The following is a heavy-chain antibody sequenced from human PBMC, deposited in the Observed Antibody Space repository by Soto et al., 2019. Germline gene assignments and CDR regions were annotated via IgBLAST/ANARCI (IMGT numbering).Heavy chain of an antibody. V-gene: IGHV4-30-4*01. CDR2: IYYSGST. D-gene: IGHD3-9*01. CDR3: ASLNHHYDIFTGYQSPFDY. CDR1: GGSISSGDYY. J-gene: IGHJ4*02. Sequence: SSETLSLTCTVSGGSISSGDYYWSWIRQPPGKGLEWIGYIYYSGSTYYNPSLKSRVTISVDTSKNQFSLKLSSVTAADTAVYYCASLNHHYDIFTGYQSPFDYWGQGTLVTVSS.